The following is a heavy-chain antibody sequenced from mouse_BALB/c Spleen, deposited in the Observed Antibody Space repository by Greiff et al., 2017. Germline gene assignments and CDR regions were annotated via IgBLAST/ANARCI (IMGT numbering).Heavy chain of an antibody. V-gene: IGHV5-6-3*01. CDR3: ARERDHGGAMDY. J-gene: IGHJ4*01. Sequence: VQLKESGGGLVQPGGSLKLSCAASGFTFSSYGMSWVRQTPDKRLELVATINSNGGSTYYPDSVKGRFTISRDNAKNTLYLQMSSLKSEDTAMYYCARERDHGGAMDYWGQGTSVTVSS. CDR1: GFTFSSYG. CDR2: INSNGGST.